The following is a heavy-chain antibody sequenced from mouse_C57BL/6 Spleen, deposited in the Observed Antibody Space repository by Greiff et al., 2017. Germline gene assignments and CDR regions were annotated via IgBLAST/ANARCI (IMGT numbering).Heavy chain of an antibody. CDR2: IRSGGSYT. J-gene: IGHJ1*03. V-gene: IGHV5-6*01. CDR1: GFTFSSYG. D-gene: IGHD1-1*01. Sequence: EVQLQESGGDLVKPGGSLKLSCAASGFTFSSYGMSWVRQTPDKRLEWVATIRSGGSYTYYPDRVKGRFTIARDNANTTLYLQMSSLKSEDAAMYYCARQNYDRSYWYFGVWGTGTTVTVSS. CDR3: ARQNYDRSYWYFGV.